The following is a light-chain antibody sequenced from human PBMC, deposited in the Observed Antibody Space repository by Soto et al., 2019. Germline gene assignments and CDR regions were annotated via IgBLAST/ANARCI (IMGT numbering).Light chain of an antibody. CDR1: NSNIGAGYD. CDR3: ESYDSSLSGHVI. Sequence: QPVLTQPPSVSGAPGQRVTISCTGSNSNIGAGYDVHWYQQFPGTAPKLLIYGNINRPSGVPDRFSGSKSATSASLAITGLQAEDEADYYCESYDSSLSGHVIFGGGTKVTVL. CDR2: GNI. V-gene: IGLV1-40*01. J-gene: IGLJ2*01.